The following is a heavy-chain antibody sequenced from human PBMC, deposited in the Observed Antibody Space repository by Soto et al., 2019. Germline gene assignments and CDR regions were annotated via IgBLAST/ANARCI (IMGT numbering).Heavy chain of an antibody. CDR2: IYRGFTT. Sequence: EVQLIETGGGLIQPGGSLRLSCAASGVAVSDHYMSWVRQAPGKGLEWVSIIYRGFTTYYADSVKGRFTISRDISKNTLYLQMTNLRVDDTAVYYCARGGFYYWTGDYPYFDSWGQGTLVSVSS. V-gene: IGHV3-53*02. J-gene: IGHJ4*02. CDR1: GVAVSDHY. D-gene: IGHD3-9*01. CDR3: ARGGFYYWTGDYPYFDS.